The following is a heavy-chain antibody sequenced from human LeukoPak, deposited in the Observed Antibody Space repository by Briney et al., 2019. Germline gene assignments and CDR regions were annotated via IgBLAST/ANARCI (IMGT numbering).Heavy chain of an antibody. Sequence: ASVTVSCKGSGYTFTNYAIHWVRQAPGQSLEWLGWINPGNGDTKYSQDFQGRVTINTDTSAATAYVELDSLTSEDTAVYYCARDRWHCRVNCDSVYYFALDVWGQGTTVTVSS. CDR2: INPGNGDT. CDR3: ARDRWHCRVNCDSVYYFALDV. CDR1: GYTFTNYA. D-gene: IGHD2-15*01. J-gene: IGHJ6*02. V-gene: IGHV1-3*01.